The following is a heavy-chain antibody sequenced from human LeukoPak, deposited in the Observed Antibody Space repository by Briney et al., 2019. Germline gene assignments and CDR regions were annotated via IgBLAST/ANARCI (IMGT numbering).Heavy chain of an antibody. CDR2: IYYSGST. CDR3: AREAGTTGTYYFDY. J-gene: IGHJ4*02. Sequence: SETLSLTCTVSGGSISSYYWSLIRQPAGKGLEWIGYIYYSGSTNYNPSLKSRVTISVDTSKNQFSLKLSSVTAADTAVYYCAREAGTTGTYYFDYWGQGTLVTVSS. D-gene: IGHD1-14*01. CDR1: GGSISSYY. V-gene: IGHV4-59*01.